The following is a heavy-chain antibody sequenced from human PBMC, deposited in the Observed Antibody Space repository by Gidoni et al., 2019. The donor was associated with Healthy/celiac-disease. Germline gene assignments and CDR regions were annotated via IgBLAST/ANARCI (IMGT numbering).Heavy chain of an antibody. Sequence: EVQLVESGGGLVKPGRSLRLSCTASGFTSVDYAMSWFRQAPGKGLEWVGFIRSKAYGRTTEYAASVKGRFTISRDDSKSNAYLQMNSLKTEDTAVYYCTRDPYHSDYGDYGVDYWGQGTLVTVSS. CDR2: IRSKAYGRTT. V-gene: IGHV3-49*05. D-gene: IGHD4-17*01. CDR3: TRDPYHSDYGDYGVDY. J-gene: IGHJ4*02. CDR1: GFTSVDYA.